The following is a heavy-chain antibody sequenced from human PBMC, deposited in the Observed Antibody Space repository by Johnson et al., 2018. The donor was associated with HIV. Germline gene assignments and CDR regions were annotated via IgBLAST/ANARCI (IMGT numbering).Heavy chain of an antibody. Sequence: VQPVESAGGFAQPAASPRLPSAAAGSTSDDYRMTWIRQAPRTRLEWVSVISWYGGHTDHADSVKCRFHISRDNAKNSLYLQMNSLRAEDTALYFWAREPVAGPGRNAFDIWGQGTMVTVSS. J-gene: IGHJ3*02. V-gene: IGHV3-20*03. D-gene: IGHD6-19*01. CDR1: GSTSDDYR. CDR3: AREPVAGPGRNAFDI. CDR2: ISWYGGHT.